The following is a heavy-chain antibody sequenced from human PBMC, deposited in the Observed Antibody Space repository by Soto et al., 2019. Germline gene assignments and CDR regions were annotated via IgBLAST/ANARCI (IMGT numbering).Heavy chain of an antibody. Sequence: SETLSLTCTVSGGSISSSSYYWGWIRQPPGKGLEWIGSIYYSGSTYYNPSLKSRVTISVDTSKNQFSLKLSSVTAADTAVYYCARRVLRYFDWLSNWFDPWGQGTLVTVSS. CDR1: GGSISSSSYY. J-gene: IGHJ5*02. CDR2: IYYSGST. V-gene: IGHV4-39*01. CDR3: ARRVLRYFDWLSNWFDP. D-gene: IGHD3-9*01.